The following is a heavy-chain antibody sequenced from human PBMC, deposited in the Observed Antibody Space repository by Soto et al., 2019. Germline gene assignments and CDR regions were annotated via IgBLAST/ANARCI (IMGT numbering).Heavy chain of an antibody. V-gene: IGHV3-23*01. CDR2: ISGSGGST. CDR1: GFTFSSYA. Sequence: GGSLRLSCAASGFTFSSYAMSWVRQAPGKGLEWVSAISGSGGSTYYADSVKGRFTISRDNSKNTLYLQMNSLRAEDTAVYYCAKAVRGVIRYGMDVWGQGTTVTVSS. CDR3: AKAVRGVIRYGMDV. J-gene: IGHJ6*02. D-gene: IGHD3-10*01.